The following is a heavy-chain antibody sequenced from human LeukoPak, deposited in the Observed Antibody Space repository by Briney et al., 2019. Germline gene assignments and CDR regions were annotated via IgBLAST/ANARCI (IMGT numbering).Heavy chain of an antibody. D-gene: IGHD6-13*01. CDR1: GGSISSYY. CDR3: ARKPAAGFFDY. CDR2: IYYTGST. V-gene: IGHV4-59*01. Sequence: SETLSLTCTVSGGSISSYYWSWIRQPPGKGLEWIGYIYYTGSTNYNPSLKSRVTISVDTSKNQFSLKVSSVTAADTAVYYCARKPAAGFFDYWGQGTLVTVSS. J-gene: IGHJ4*02.